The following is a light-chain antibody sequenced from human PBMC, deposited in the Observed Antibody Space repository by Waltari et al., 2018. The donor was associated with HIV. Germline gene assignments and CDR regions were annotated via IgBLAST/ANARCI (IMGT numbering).Light chain of an antibody. J-gene: IGLJ2*01. CDR3: QSYDNSLSGSGV. Sequence: QSVLTQPPSVSGAPGQRVTISCTGSSSNIGAGYDVHWYQQLPGTAPKLLIYGNNNRPSGVPDRFSGSKSGTSASLAITGLQAEDEADYYCQSYDNSLSGSGVFGGGTKLTVL. CDR1: SSNIGAGYD. V-gene: IGLV1-40*01. CDR2: GNN.